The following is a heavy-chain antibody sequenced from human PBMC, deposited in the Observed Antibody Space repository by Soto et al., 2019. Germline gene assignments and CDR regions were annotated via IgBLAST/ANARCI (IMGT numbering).Heavy chain of an antibody. CDR1: GYTFTSYA. Sequence: ASVKVSCKASGYTFTSYAMNWVRQAPGQRLEWMGWINAGNGNTKYSQKFQGRVTITRDTSASTAYMELSSLRSEDTAVYYCARDGEPYDILTGYLVNWGQVTLVTVSS. CDR2: INAGNGNT. D-gene: IGHD3-9*01. V-gene: IGHV1-3*01. J-gene: IGHJ4*02. CDR3: ARDGEPYDILTGYLVN.